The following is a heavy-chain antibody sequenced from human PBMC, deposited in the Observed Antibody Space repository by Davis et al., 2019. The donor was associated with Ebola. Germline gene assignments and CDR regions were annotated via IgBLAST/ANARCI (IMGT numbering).Heavy chain of an antibody. V-gene: IGHV3-33*01. Sequence: GESLKISCAASGFTFSSYGMHWVRQAPGKGLEWVAVIWYDGSNKYYADSVRGRFTISRDNSKNTLYLQMNSLRAEDTAVYYCTTPVTEKGDYYYYYGMDVWGQGTTVTVSS. CDR3: TTPVTEKGDYYYYYGMDV. D-gene: IGHD1-14*01. CDR2: IWYDGSNK. CDR1: GFTFSSYG. J-gene: IGHJ6*02.